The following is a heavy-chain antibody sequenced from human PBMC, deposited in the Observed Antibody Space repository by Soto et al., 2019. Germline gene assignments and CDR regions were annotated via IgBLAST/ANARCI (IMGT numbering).Heavy chain of an antibody. CDR3: ARVWSIAAAPSASYYYYYGMDV. D-gene: IGHD6-13*01. CDR2: IYYSGSA. Sequence: QVQLQESGPGLVKPSQTLSLTCTVSGGSISSGGYYWIWIRQHPGTGLEWIGYIYYSGSAYYNPSLKSRVIRSVDTSKNQFSLKLSSMPAAETAVYFCARVWSIAAAPSASYYYYYGMDVWGQWTTVTVSS. CDR1: GGSISSGGYY. V-gene: IGHV4-31*03. J-gene: IGHJ6*02.